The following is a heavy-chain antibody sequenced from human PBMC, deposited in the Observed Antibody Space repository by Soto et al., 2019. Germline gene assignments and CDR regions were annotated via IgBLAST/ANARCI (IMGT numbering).Heavy chain of an antibody. CDR1: GGSFSGYF. V-gene: IGHV4-34*01. D-gene: IGHD1-26*01. CDR3: ARAYSGSYFDY. J-gene: IGHJ4*02. CDR2: INDRGST. Sequence: SETLSLTCAVYGGSFSGYFCNWIRQPPGKGLEWIGEINDRGSTNYNPSLKSRVTISVDTSKNQFSLKLSSVTAADTAVYYCARAYSGSYFDYWGQGTLVTVSS.